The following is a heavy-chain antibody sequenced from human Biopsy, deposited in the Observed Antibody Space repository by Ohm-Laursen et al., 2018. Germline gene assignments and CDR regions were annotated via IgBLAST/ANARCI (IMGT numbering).Heavy chain of an antibody. J-gene: IGHJ5*02. CDR3: ARHPTGFWFDP. V-gene: IGHV4-39*01. CDR1: GGSISNNNYY. CDR2: IYNTETT. Sequence: SETLSLTCTVSGGSISNNNYYWAWLRQPPGKGLEWIGSIYNTETTFYNPSLKSRVTISVDTSTNQFSLKVSSVTAADTALYFCARHPTGFWFDPWGHGTLVTVSS.